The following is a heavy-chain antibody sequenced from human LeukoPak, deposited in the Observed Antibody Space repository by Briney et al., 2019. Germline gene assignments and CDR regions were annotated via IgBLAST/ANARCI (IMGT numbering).Heavy chain of an antibody. Sequence: PSETLSLTCTVSGGSISSYYWSWIRQPPGKGLEGMGYICYRWSTNYNPSLKSRVTVSVDTSKNQFSLKLSSVTAADTAVSYRARGGGLFDYWGQGSLVTVSS. J-gene: IGHJ4*02. CDR3: ARGGGLFDY. CDR2: ICYRWST. V-gene: IGHV4-59*01. CDR1: GGSISSYY. D-gene: IGHD3-10*01.